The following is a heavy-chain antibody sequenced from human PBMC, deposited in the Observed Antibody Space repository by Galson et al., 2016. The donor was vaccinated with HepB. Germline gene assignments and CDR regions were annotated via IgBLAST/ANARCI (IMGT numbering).Heavy chain of an antibody. CDR3: ARHTYDNAY. V-gene: IGHV1-18*01. Sequence: SVKVSCKASGYTFTSYGISWVRQAPGQGLEWMGWISAYNGNTNYAQKLQGRVTMTTDTSTNTAYMEPRSLRSDDTAVYYCARHTYDNAYWGQGTLVTVSS. CDR2: ISAYNGNT. D-gene: IGHD3-22*01. J-gene: IGHJ4*02. CDR1: GYTFTSYG.